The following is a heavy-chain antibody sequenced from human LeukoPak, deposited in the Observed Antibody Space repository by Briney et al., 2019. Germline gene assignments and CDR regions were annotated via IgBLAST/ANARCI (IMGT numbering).Heavy chain of an antibody. D-gene: IGHD3-22*01. V-gene: IGHV3-23*01. Sequence: GGSLRLSCAASGFTFSNYAMSWVRQAPGKGLEWVSGIGGSGGSTYYADSVKGRFTISRDNSKNTLYLQMNSLRAEDTAVYYCAKDCGSGYYYFDYWGQGTLVTVSS. J-gene: IGHJ4*02. CDR3: AKDCGSGYYYFDY. CDR1: GFTFSNYA. CDR2: IGGSGGST.